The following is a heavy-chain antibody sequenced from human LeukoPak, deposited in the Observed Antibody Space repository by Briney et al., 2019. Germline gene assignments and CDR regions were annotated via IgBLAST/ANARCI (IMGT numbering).Heavy chain of an antibody. D-gene: IGHD4-17*01. Sequence: LETLSLTGAVYGGSLSDYYWSWIRQPPGKGLEWIGEINHSGSTNYNPSLKSRVTISVDTSKNQFSLKLSSVTAADTAVYYCARDGDYWGRVARWGYWGQGTLVTVSS. V-gene: IGHV4-34*01. CDR2: INHSGST. CDR1: GGSLSDYY. CDR3: ARDGDYWGRVARWGY. J-gene: IGHJ4*02.